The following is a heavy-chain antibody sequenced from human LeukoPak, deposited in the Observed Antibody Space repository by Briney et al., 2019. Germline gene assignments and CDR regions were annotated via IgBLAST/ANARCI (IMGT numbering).Heavy chain of an antibody. J-gene: IGHJ4*02. CDR1: GYTFTSYG. CDR2: ISAYNGNT. Sequence: ASVKVSCKASGYTFTSYGISWVRQAPGQGLEWMGWISAYNGNTNYAQKLQGRVTMTTDISTSTAYMELRSLRSDDTAVYYCARDPPGGYYDFWSGYYYSDYWGQGTLVTVSS. CDR3: ARDPPGGYYDFWSGYYYSDY. D-gene: IGHD3-3*01. V-gene: IGHV1-18*01.